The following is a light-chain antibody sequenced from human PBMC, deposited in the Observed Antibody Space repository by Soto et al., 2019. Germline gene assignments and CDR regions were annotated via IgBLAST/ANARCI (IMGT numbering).Light chain of an antibody. CDR2: EVS. CDR3: CSYAGSSTHYV. CDR1: SSDVGSYNL. V-gene: IGLV2-23*02. J-gene: IGLJ1*01. Sequence: QSVLTQPASVSWSPGQSITISCTGTSSDVGSYNLVSWYQQHPGKAPKLMIYEVSKRPSGVSNRFSGSKSGNTASLTISGLQAEDEADYYCCSYAGSSTHYVFGTGTKVTVL.